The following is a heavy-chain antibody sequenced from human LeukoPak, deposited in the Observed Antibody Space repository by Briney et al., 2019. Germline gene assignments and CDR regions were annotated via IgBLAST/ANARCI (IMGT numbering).Heavy chain of an antibody. J-gene: IGHJ2*01. V-gene: IGHV3-30*18. CDR1: GFTFDDYA. CDR3: AKSAPSGYFDL. CDR2: IWYGESNK. Sequence: SGRSLRLSCAASGFTFDDYAMHWVRQAPGKGLEWVAVIWYGESNKYYADSVKGRFTISSDNSKNTLSLQMNSLRAEDTAVYYCAKSAPSGYFDLWGRGTLVTVSS.